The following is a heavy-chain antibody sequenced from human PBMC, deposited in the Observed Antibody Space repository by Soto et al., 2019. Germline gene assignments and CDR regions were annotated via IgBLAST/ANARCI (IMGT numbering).Heavy chain of an antibody. J-gene: IGHJ4*02. Sequence: ASVKVSCKASGYTFTSYAMHWVRQAPGQRLEWMGWINAGNGNTKYSQRFQGRVTITRDTSASTAYMELSSLRSEDTAVYYCARGDYDILTADYWGQGTLVTVPQ. V-gene: IGHV1-3*01. D-gene: IGHD3-9*01. CDR2: INAGNGNT. CDR1: GYTFTSYA. CDR3: ARGDYDILTADY.